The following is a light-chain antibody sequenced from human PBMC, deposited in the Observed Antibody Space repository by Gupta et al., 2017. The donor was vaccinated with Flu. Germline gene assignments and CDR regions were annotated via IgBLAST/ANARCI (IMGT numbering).Light chain of an antibody. V-gene: IGLV2-14*03. CDR2: DVN. CDR1: SSDVGKYNY. J-gene: IGLJ2*01. Sequence: ITISCTGASSDVGKYNYVSCHQQPPDKAPKVIIYDVNRRPAGVANRFSGTKSGNAASLTIAGHQDEEEADYYCGSDASTNRVVFGGGTKLTVL. CDR3: GSDASTNRVV.